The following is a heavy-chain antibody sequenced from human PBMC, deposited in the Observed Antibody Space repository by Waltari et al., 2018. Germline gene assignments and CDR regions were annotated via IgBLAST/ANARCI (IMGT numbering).Heavy chain of an antibody. V-gene: IGHV4-61*02. CDR2: IYTSGST. D-gene: IGHD1-26*01. CDR1: GGSISSGSYY. CDR3: ARDSGIVGATPEDAFDI. J-gene: IGHJ3*02. Sequence: QVQLQESGPGLVKPSQTLSLTCTVSGGSISSGSYYWSWIRQPAGKGLEWIGRIYTSGSTNYNPSLKSRVTISVDTSKNQFSLKLSSVTAADTAVYYCARDSGIVGATPEDAFDIWGQGTMVTVSS.